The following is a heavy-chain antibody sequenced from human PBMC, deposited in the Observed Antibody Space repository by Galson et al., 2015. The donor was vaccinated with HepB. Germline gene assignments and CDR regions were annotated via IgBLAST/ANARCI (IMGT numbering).Heavy chain of an antibody. J-gene: IGHJ5*02. Sequence: SVKVSCKASGGTFSSYAISWVRQAPGQGLEWMGGIIPIFGTANYAQKFQGRVTITADESTSTAYMELSSLRSEDTAVYYCATFPMVRGVSNWFDPWGQGTLVTVSS. V-gene: IGHV1-69*13. CDR2: IIPIFGTA. D-gene: IGHD3-10*01. CDR3: ATFPMVRGVSNWFDP. CDR1: GGTFSSYA.